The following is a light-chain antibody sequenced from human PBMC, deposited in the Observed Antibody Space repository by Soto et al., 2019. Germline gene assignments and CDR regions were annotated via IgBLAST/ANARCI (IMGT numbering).Light chain of an antibody. CDR1: QSISSW. V-gene: IGKV1-5*03. Sequence: DIQMTQSPSTLSASVGDRVTITCRARQSISSWLAWYQQKPGKAPKLLIYKASSLESGVPSRFSGSGSGTEFTLTISSLQPDDFATYYCQQYNSYWTFGQGTKVEIE. J-gene: IGKJ1*01. CDR2: KAS. CDR3: QQYNSYWT.